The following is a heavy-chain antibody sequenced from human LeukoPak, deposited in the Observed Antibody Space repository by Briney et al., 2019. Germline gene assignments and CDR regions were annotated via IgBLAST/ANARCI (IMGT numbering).Heavy chain of an antibody. Sequence: GGSLRLSCEASGMIFSKYWMRWVLQAPGKGLEWVANIKQDGSEKYYLDSVKGRFTISRDNAKNSLYLHMNSLRADDTAVYYCATSWDYWGQGTLVTVSS. CDR2: IKQDGSEK. CDR3: ATSWDY. V-gene: IGHV3-7*01. J-gene: IGHJ4*02. CDR1: GMIFSKYW.